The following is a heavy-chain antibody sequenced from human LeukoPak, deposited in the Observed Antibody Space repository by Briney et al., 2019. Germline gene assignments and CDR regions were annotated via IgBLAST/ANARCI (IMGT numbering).Heavy chain of an antibody. Sequence: GASVKVSCKASGGTFSSYAISWVRQAPGQGLEWMGRIIPILGIANYAQKFQGRVTITADKSTSTAYMELSSLRSDDTAVYYCARISPLAAFDYWGQGTLVTVSS. CDR2: IIPILGIA. V-gene: IGHV1-69*04. CDR1: GGTFSSYA. CDR3: ARISPLAAFDY. D-gene: IGHD6-13*01. J-gene: IGHJ4*02.